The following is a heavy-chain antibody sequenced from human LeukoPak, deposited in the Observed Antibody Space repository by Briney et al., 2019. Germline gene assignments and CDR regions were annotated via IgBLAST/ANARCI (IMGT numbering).Heavy chain of an antibody. V-gene: IGHV3-64D*06. CDR1: GFTFSSFA. J-gene: IGHJ3*02. Sequence: GGSLRLSCSASGFTFSSFASQWVRQAPGKGLEYVSAISSSTNGDATYYADSVKGRFTISRDNSKNTQYLQMSSLRAEDTAVYYCVKGRTFSRDAFDIWGQGTMVTVSS. D-gene: IGHD3-3*02. CDR2: ISSSTNGDAT. CDR3: VKGRTFSRDAFDI.